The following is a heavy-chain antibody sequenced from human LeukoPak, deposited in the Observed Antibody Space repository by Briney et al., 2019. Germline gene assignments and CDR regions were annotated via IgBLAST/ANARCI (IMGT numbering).Heavy chain of an antibody. CDR2: ISGSGGST. Sequence: GESLRLSCAASGFTFSSYAMSWVRQAPGKGLEWASAISGSGGSTYYADSVKGRFTISRDNSKNTLYLQMNSLRAEDTAVYYCAKGHCTNGVCYREGFDYWGQGTLVTVS. CDR1: GFTFSSYA. D-gene: IGHD2-8*01. V-gene: IGHV3-23*01. J-gene: IGHJ4*02. CDR3: AKGHCTNGVCYREGFDY.